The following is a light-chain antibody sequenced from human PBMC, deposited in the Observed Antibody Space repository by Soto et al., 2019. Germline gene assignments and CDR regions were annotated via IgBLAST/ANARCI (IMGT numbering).Light chain of an antibody. CDR3: CSFTSSNNHV. CDR2: EVN. Sequence: QSVLTQPASVSGSPGQSITISCTGTSSDFGNYNLVSWYQQHPGKVPKLILFEVNKRPSGVSGRFSGSKSDNTASLTISGLQAEDEAAYYCCSFTSSNNHVLGNGTKVTVL. CDR1: SSDFGNYNL. V-gene: IGLV2-23*02. J-gene: IGLJ1*01.